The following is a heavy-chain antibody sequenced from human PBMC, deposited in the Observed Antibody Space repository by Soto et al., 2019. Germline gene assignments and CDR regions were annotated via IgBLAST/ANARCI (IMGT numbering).Heavy chain of an antibody. D-gene: IGHD3-3*01. J-gene: IGHJ6*02. V-gene: IGHV4-59*01. Sequence: NPSETLSLTCTVSGGSISSYYWSWIRQPPGKGLEWIGYIYYSGSTNYNPSLKSRVTISVDTSKNQFSLKLTSVTAADTAVYYCARDGGRYYAMDVWGPGTTVTVSS. CDR3: ARDGGRYYAMDV. CDR2: IYYSGST. CDR1: GGSISSYY.